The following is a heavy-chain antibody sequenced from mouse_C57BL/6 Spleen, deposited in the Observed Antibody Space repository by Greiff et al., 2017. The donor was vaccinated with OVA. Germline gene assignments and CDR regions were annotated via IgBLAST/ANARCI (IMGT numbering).Heavy chain of an antibody. CDR1: GFTFSSYG. J-gene: IGHJ2*01. CDR3: ARGYDYADY. Sequence: EVHLVESGGDLVKPGGSLKLSCAASGFTFSSYGMSWVRQTPDKRLEWVATISSGGSYTYYPDSVKGRFTISRDNAKNTLYLQMSSLKSEDTAMYYCARGYDYADYWGQGTTLTVSS. V-gene: IGHV5-6*01. D-gene: IGHD2-4*01. CDR2: ISSGGSYT.